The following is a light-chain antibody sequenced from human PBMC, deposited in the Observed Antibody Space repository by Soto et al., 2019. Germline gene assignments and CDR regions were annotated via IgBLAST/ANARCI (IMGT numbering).Light chain of an antibody. CDR1: SSDVGGYNY. V-gene: IGLV2-8*01. CDR3: SSYAGSNNWV. Sequence: QSALTQPPSASGSPGQSVTISCTGTSSDVGGYNYVSWYQQHPGKAPKLMIYEVSKRPSGAPDRFSGSKSGNTASLTVSGLQAEDEADYYCSSYAGSNNWVFGGGTKLTDL. J-gene: IGLJ3*02. CDR2: EVS.